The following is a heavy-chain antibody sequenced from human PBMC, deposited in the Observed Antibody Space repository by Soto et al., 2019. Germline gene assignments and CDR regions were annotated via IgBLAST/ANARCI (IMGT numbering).Heavy chain of an antibody. CDR3: ARDRVGAAFDI. J-gene: IGHJ3*02. Sequence: SETLSLTCTVSGGSISSGGYYWSWIRQHPGKGLEWIGYIYYSGSTYYNPSLKSRVTISVDTSKDQFSLKLSSVTAADTAVYYCARDRVGAAFDIWGQGTMVTVSS. CDR1: GGSISSGGYY. D-gene: IGHD2-15*01. CDR2: IYYSGST. V-gene: IGHV4-31*03.